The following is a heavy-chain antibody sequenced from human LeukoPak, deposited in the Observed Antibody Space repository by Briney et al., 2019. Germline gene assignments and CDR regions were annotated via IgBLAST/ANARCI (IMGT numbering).Heavy chain of an antibody. CDR1: GFTFSDYY. D-gene: IGHD4-23*01. CDR3: AISVTPPGNFDY. J-gene: IGHJ4*02. CDR2: ISSSSSYT. Sequence: GGSLRLSCAASGFTFSDYYMSWIRQAPGKGLEWVSYISSSSSYTNYADSVKGRFTISRDNAKNSLYLQMNSLRAEDTAVYYCAISVTPPGNFDYWGQGTLVIVSS. V-gene: IGHV3-11*06.